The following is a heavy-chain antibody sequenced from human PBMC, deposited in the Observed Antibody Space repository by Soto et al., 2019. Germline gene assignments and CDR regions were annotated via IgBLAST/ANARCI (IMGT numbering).Heavy chain of an antibody. Sequence: SETLSLTCTVSGGSISSSSYYWGWIRQPPGKGLEWIGSIYYSGSTYYNPSLKSRVTISVDTSKNQFSLKLSSVTAADTAVYYCARHEGYSGYENYRLFDYWGQGTLVTVSS. CDR3: ARHEGYSGYENYRLFDY. J-gene: IGHJ4*02. CDR1: GGSISSSSYY. D-gene: IGHD5-12*01. CDR2: IYYSGST. V-gene: IGHV4-39*01.